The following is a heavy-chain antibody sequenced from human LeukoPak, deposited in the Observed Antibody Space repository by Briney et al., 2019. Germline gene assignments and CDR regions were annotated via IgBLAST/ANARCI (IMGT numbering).Heavy chain of an antibody. V-gene: IGHV4-59*12. CDR1: GGSISSYY. CDR3: ARASNYYDSSGAPEDAFDI. Sequence: SETLSLTCTVSGGSISSYYWSWIRQPPGKGLKWIGYIYYSGSTSYSPSLRSRVTISVDTSKNQFSLKLSSVTAADTAVYYCARASNYYDSSGAPEDAFDIWGQGTMVTVS. J-gene: IGHJ3*02. D-gene: IGHD3-22*01. CDR2: IYYSGST.